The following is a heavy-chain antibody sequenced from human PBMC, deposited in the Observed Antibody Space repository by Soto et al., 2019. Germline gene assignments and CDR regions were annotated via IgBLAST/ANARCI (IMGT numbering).Heavy chain of an antibody. Sequence: SETLSLTCLVSGFPISSPYSWGWIRQPPGKGLEWIGSISHTGTTSYSPSLTSRVSISVDTSKNQVSLKLTSVTAADTAVYFCARVTMVIRDSDHFGVDVWGHGTTVTVSS. V-gene: IGHV4-38-2*02. CDR1: GFPISSPYS. CDR3: ARVTMVIRDSDHFGVDV. J-gene: IGHJ6*02. CDR2: ISHTGTT. D-gene: IGHD4-17*01.